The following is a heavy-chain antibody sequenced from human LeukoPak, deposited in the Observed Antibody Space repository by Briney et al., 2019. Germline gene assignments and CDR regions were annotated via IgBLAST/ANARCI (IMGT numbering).Heavy chain of an antibody. J-gene: IGHJ4*02. CDR3: ARGQKGGYDSDY. V-gene: IGHV3-48*03. Sequence: GGSLRLSCTASGFTFSNYDMHWVRQAPGQGLEWVSCISGSGSNIYYADSVKGRFTISRDNAQNSLYLQMNSLTAEDTGVYYCARGQKGGYDSDYWGQGTLVTVSS. CDR1: GFTFSNYD. D-gene: IGHD5-12*01. CDR2: ISGSGSNI.